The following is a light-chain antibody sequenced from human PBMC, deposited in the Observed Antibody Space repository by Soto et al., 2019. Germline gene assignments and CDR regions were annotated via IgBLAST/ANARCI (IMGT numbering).Light chain of an antibody. CDR2: DAS. V-gene: IGKV3D-15*01. J-gene: IGKJ1*01. Sequence: EIVMTQSPATLSVSPGERATLSFRASQSISNSLAWYQQKPGQAPSLLIFDASKRATGIPARFSGSGSGTDFTLTITSLEPEDFAVYSCLQYHNLWAFGQGTKVDI. CDR3: LQYHNLWA. CDR1: QSISNS.